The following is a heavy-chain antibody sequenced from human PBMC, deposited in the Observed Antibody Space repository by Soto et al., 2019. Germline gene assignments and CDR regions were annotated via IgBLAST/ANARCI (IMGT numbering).Heavy chain of an antibody. CDR3: ARFPKIFGHDYFYYGMDV. CDR2: TYFRSKWYN. J-gene: IGHJ6*02. D-gene: IGHD2-15*01. V-gene: IGHV6-1*01. Sequence: SQTLSLTCAISGDSVSSYSSAWNWIRQSPSRGLEWLGRTYFRSKWYNDYAVSVKSRITINPDTSKNQFSLQLNSVTPDDTAVYFCARFPKIFGHDYFYYGMDVWGQGTAVTVSS. CDR1: GDSVSSYSSA.